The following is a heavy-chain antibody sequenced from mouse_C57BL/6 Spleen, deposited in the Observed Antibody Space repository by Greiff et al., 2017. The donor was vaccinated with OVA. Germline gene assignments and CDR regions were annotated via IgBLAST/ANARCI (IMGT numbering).Heavy chain of an antibody. J-gene: IGHJ4*01. CDR1: GYSITSGYY. CDR2: ISYDGSN. CDR3: ARGDSNYRYAMDY. D-gene: IGHD2-5*01. V-gene: IGHV3-6*01. Sequence: ESGPGLVKPSQSLSLTCSVTGYSITSGYYWNWIRQFPGNKLEWMGYISYDGSNNYNPSLKNRISITRDTSKNQFFLKLNSVTTEDTATYYCARGDSNYRYAMDYWGQGTSVTVSS.